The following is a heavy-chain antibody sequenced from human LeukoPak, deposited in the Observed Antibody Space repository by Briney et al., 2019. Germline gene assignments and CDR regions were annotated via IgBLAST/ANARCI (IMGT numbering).Heavy chain of an antibody. J-gene: IGHJ4*02. D-gene: IGHD6-6*01. Sequence: ASVKVSCKASGYTFTSYYIHWVRHAPGQGLEWMGIINPSGGSTSYAQKFQGRVTMTRDTSTSTVYMELSSLRSEDTAVYYCAREGGNRDLAARRFDYWGQGTLVTVSS. CDR2: INPSGGST. V-gene: IGHV1-46*01. CDR3: AREGGNRDLAARRFDY. CDR1: GYTFTSYY.